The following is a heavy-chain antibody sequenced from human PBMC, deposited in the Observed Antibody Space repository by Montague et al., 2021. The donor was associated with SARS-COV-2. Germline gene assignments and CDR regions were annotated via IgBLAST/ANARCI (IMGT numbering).Heavy chain of an antibody. V-gene: IGHV4-39*01. D-gene: IGHD5/OR15-5a*01. CDR3: ARHMSNLRAAVDYFDY. J-gene: IGHJ4*02. CDR2: IFHNGDS. Sequence: SDTLSLTCLVSGGTISTDNLNWNWAWIGKPPGKGLEWIGSIFHNGDSYYNASLNTRVTISIDTYRNHFSLSLTSVTAPDTAVYYCARHMSNLRAAVDYFDYWGQGTPVTVSS. CDR1: GGTISTDNLNWN.